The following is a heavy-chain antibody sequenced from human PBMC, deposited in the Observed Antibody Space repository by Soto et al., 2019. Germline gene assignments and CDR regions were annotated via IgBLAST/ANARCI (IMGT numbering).Heavy chain of an antibody. CDR3: TKDEEGSPSRY. CDR1: GGSISSYY. Sequence: PSETLSLTCTVSGGSISSYYWSWIRQPPGKGLEWIGDIYYSGSTNYNPSLKSRVTISVDTSKNQFSLNLASVTAADTAVYYCTKDEEGSPSRYWGQGALVTVSS. CDR2: IYYSGST. J-gene: IGHJ4*02. V-gene: IGHV4-59*01. D-gene: IGHD3-10*01.